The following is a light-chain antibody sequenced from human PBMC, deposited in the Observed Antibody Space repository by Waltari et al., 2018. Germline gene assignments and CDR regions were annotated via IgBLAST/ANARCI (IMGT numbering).Light chain of an antibody. J-gene: IGLJ3*02. CDR2: EVS. Sequence: QSALTQPPSASESPGQSVTISCTGTSSDVGDYDFVSWYQNHPGKAPKVMSYEVSKRPAGVPDRFSGSQSGSTASLTVSGLQAGDEATYYCSSYAGSNTWVFGGGTKLTVL. V-gene: IGLV2-8*01. CDR3: SSYAGSNTWV. CDR1: SSDVGDYDF.